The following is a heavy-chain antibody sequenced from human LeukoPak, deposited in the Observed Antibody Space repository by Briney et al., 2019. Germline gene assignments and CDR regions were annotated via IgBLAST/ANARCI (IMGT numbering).Heavy chain of an antibody. Sequence: GGSLRLSCAASGFTFSDYYLSWIRQAPGKGLEWVSYISSSALYTTYADSVKGRFTISRDNAKNSLYLQMNSLRAEDTAVYFCARSPITYFSDGSGSYFDYWGQGTLVTVSS. CDR2: ISSSALYT. CDR1: GFTFSDYY. J-gene: IGHJ4*02. D-gene: IGHD3-22*01. V-gene: IGHV3-11*03. CDR3: ARSPITYFSDGSGSYFDY.